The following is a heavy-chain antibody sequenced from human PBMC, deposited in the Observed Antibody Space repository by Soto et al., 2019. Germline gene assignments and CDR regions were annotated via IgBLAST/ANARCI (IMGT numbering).Heavy chain of an antibody. CDR3: ARIWYCSSTSCYWFDP. CDR1: GFSLSNARMG. J-gene: IGHJ5*02. Sequence: SCPTLVNPAETLTLTCTVSGFSLSNARMGVSWIRQPPGKALEWLAHIFSNDEKSYSTSLKSRLTISKDTSKSQVVLTMTNMDPVDTATYYCARIWYCSSTSCYWFDPWGQGTLVTVSS. CDR2: IFSNDEK. V-gene: IGHV2-26*01. D-gene: IGHD2-2*01.